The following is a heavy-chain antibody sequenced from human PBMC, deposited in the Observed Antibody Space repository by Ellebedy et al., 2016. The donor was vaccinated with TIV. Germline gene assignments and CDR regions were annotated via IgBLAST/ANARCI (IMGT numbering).Heavy chain of an antibody. J-gene: IGHJ1*01. V-gene: IGHV3-21*01. Sequence: PGGSLRLSCAAFGFTFSSYSMNWVRQAPGKGLEWVSSISSSSSYIYYADSVKGRFTISRDNAKNSLYLQMNSLRAEDTAVYYCASSLMENEAVAGTAFFQYWGQGTLVTVSS. D-gene: IGHD6-19*01. CDR1: GFTFSSYS. CDR2: ISSSSSYI. CDR3: ASSLMENEAVAGTAFFQY.